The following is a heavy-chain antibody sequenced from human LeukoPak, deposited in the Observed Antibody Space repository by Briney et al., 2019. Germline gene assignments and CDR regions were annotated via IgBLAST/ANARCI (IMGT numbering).Heavy chain of an antibody. CDR3: ARGRGCSSTSCYIDWFDP. CDR2: IIPIFGTA. D-gene: IGHD2-2*02. V-gene: IGHV1-69*05. Sequence: SVKVSCKASGGTFSSYASSWVRQAPGQGLEWMGGIIPIFGTANYAQKFQGRVTITTDESTSTAYMELSSLRSEDTAVYYCARGRGCSSTSCYIDWFDPWGQGTLVTVSS. CDR1: GGTFSSYA. J-gene: IGHJ5*02.